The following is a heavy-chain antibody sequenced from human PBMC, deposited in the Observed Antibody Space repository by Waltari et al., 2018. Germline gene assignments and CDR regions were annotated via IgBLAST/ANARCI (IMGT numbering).Heavy chain of an antibody. CDR2: ITPGGST. D-gene: IGHD3-10*01. CDR1: GGSFSGYY. CDR3: ARVGSVLLWFRELFHWFDP. Sequence: QVQLQQWGAGLLKPSETLSLTCAVYGGSFSGYYWSWIRPPPGKGLAWIGEITPGGSTNYNPSLKGRVTISVDTSKNQFSLKLSSVTAADTAVYYCARVGSVLLWFRELFHWFDPWGQGTLVTVSS. V-gene: IGHV4-34*01. J-gene: IGHJ5*02.